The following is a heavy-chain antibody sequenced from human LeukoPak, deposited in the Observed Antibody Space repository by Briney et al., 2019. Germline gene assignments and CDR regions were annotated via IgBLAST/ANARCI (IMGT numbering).Heavy chain of an antibody. V-gene: IGHV4-34*01. CDR2: INHSGST. Sequence: SETLSLTCAVYGGSFSGYYWSWIRQPPGKGLEWIGEINHSGSTNYNPSLKSRVTISVDTSKNQFSLKLSSVTPADTAVYYCAGYSSSSSVDYWGQGTLVTVSS. CDR3: AGYSSSSSVDY. D-gene: IGHD6-6*01. CDR1: GGSFSGYY. J-gene: IGHJ4*02.